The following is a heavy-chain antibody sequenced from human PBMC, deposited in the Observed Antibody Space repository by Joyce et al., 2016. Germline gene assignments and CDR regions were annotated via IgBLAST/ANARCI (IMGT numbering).Heavy chain of an antibody. CDR2: INEDGNEK. D-gene: IGHD1-1*01. Sequence: EVQLVESGGGLVQPGGSRRFPCAASDFNFANYWMSWVRQAPGKGLEWVGQINEDGNEKHYGDSVKGRFTISRDNAKNTLYLQLNSLRAEDTAVYYCARDAPGTTFDYWGQGALVTVSS. V-gene: IGHV3-7*03. CDR1: DFNFANYW. CDR3: ARDAPGTTFDY. J-gene: IGHJ4*02.